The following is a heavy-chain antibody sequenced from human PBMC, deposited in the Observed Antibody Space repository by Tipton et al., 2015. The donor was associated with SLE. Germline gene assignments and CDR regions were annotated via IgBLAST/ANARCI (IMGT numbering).Heavy chain of an antibody. V-gene: IGHV5-51*01. J-gene: IGHJ4*02. Sequence: PGKGLEWMGIIYPGDSDTRYSPSFQGQVTISADKSISTAYLQWSSLKASDTAMYYCARLELTGTTGYWGQGTLVTVSS. CDR2: IYPGDSDT. D-gene: IGHD1-7*01. CDR3: ARLELTGTTGY.